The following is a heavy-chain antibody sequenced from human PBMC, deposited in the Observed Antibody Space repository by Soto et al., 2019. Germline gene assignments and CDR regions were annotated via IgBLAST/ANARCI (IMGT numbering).Heavy chain of an antibody. Sequence: PSETLSLTCTVSGGSISSGGYYWSWIRQHPGKGLEWIGYIYYSGSTYYNPSLKSRVTISVDTSKNQFSLKLSSVTAADTAVYYCARGGYYDSSGYHAHAFDIWGQGTIVPGS. D-gene: IGHD3-22*01. CDR2: IYYSGST. CDR1: GGSISSGGYY. V-gene: IGHV4-31*03. CDR3: ARGGYYDSSGYHAHAFDI. J-gene: IGHJ3*02.